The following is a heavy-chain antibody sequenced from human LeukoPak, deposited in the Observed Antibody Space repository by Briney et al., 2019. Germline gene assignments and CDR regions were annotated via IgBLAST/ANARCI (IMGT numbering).Heavy chain of an antibody. Sequence: SETLSLTCAVYGGSFSGYYWSWIRQPPGKGLEWIGEINHSGSTNYNPSLKSRVTISVDTSKNQFSLKLSSVTAADTAVYYCARGWGGGWYDPYYFDYWGQGTLVTVSP. J-gene: IGHJ4*02. D-gene: IGHD6-19*01. V-gene: IGHV4-34*01. CDR1: GGSFSGYY. CDR2: INHSGST. CDR3: ARGWGGGWYDPYYFDY.